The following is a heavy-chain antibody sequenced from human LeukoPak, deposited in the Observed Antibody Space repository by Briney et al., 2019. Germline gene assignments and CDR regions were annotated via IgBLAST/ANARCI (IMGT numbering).Heavy chain of an antibody. V-gene: IGHV2-5*01. CDR2: IYWNDDK. J-gene: IGHJ1*01. Sequence: SGPTLVSPTQTLTLTFTFSGCSLSSDGVGVHWIRQPPGQALEGLALIYWNDDKCYRPSLRSRLSITKDTSKSQVVLTMPNVDPLDTATYYCAHRRGRSWQYFVAEYFQYWGQGTLVTVSS. D-gene: IGHD6-13*01. CDR1: GCSLSSDGVG. CDR3: AHRRGRSWQYFVAEYFQY.